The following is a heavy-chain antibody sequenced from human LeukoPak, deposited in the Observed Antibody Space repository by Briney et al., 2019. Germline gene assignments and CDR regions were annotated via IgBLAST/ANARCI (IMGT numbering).Heavy chain of an antibody. Sequence: SETLSLTCTVSGGSISSSSYYWAWIRQPPGKGLEWIGRMYYSGSSYSNPSLKSRVTISVDTSKSQFSLKLSSVNAAVTAVYYCARSVADYDFWSADYYYYGMDVWGQGTTVTVSS. V-gene: IGHV4-39*01. CDR1: GGSISSSSYY. D-gene: IGHD3-3*01. CDR2: MYYSGSS. CDR3: ARSVADYDFWSADYYYYGMDV. J-gene: IGHJ6*02.